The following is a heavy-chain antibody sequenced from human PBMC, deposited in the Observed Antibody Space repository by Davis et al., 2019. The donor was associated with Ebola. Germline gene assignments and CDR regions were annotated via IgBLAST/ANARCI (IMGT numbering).Heavy chain of an antibody. V-gene: IGHV1-2*02. D-gene: IGHD3-22*01. J-gene: IGHJ4*02. Sequence: ASVKVSCKASGYTFTGYYMHWVRQAPGQGLEWMGWINPNSGGTNYAQKFQGRVTMTRDTSISTAYMELRRLRSDDTAVYYCARDDYDSSAFPDSWGQGTLVTVSS. CDR2: INPNSGGT. CDR1: GYTFTGYY. CDR3: ARDDYDSSAFPDS.